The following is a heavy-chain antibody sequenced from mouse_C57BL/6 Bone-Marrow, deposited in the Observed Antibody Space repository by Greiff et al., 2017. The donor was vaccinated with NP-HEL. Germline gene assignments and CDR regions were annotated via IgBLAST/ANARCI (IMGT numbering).Heavy chain of an antibody. Sequence: EVMLVESGGGLVQPGASLRLSCAASGFTFTDYYMSWVRQPPGKAPEWLALIRNKANGYTTEYTASVKGRFTISRDNSQNILYLQMNTLRAEDSATYYCVKALVYSNDYAMDYWGQGTSVTVSS. D-gene: IGHD2-5*01. J-gene: IGHJ4*01. CDR2: IRNKANGYTT. V-gene: IGHV7-4*01. CDR1: GFTFTDYY. CDR3: VKALVYSNDYAMDY.